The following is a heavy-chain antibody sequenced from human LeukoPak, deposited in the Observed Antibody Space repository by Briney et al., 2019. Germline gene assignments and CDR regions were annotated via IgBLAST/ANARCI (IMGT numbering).Heavy chain of an antibody. D-gene: IGHD1-26*01. Sequence: SETLSLTCTVSGGSISSYYWSWIRQPPGKGLEWIGYIYYSGSTNYNPSLKSRVTISVDTSKNQFSLKLSSVTAADTAVYYCATRPVVGATIGDAFDIWGQGTMVTVSS. CDR1: GGSISSYY. J-gene: IGHJ3*02. CDR2: IYYSGST. V-gene: IGHV4-59*12. CDR3: ATRPVVGATIGDAFDI.